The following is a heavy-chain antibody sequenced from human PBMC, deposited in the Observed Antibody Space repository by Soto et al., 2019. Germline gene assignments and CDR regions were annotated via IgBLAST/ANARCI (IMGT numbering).Heavy chain of an antibody. CDR3: ATELGDNPASPFDS. CDR1: GVTFSSET. CDR2: IIPLLGTA. V-gene: IGHV1-69*01. D-gene: IGHD2-21*01. J-gene: IGHJ4*02. Sequence: QVQLVQSGAEVKKPGSSVKVSCKASGVTFSSETISWVRQAPGQGLQWAGGIIPLLGTANYAQKFQVRVTITADESTSPLYIELSSLRSDDTAVYYCATELGDNPASPFDSWGQGTLVTVSS.